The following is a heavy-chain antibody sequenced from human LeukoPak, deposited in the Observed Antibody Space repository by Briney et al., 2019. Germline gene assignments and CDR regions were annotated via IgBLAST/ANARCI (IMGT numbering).Heavy chain of an antibody. CDR1: GFTFSSYA. D-gene: IGHD3-3*01. CDR3: AKEGDYDFWSGYYSIDY. J-gene: IGHJ4*02. CDR2: ISGSGGST. V-gene: IGHV3-23*01. Sequence: GGSLRLSCAASGFTFSSYAMSWVRQAPGKGLEWVSAISGSGGSTYYADSVKGRFTIPRDNSKNTLYLQMNSLRAEDTAVYYCAKEGDYDFWSGYYSIDYWGQGTLVTVSS.